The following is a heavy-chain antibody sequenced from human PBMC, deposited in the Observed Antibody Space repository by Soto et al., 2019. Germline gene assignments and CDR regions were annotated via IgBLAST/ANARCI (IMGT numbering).Heavy chain of an antibody. CDR1: GYTFTSYG. D-gene: IGHD2-8*01. Sequence: QVQLVQSGAEVKKPGASVKVSCKASGYTFTSYGISWVRQAPGQGLEWMGWISAYNGNTNYAQKLQGRVTLTTNTSTSTAYMELRSLRSNDTAVYYCARGGKNCTNGVCSFYRMDVWGQGTTVTVSS. CDR3: ARGGKNCTNGVCSFYRMDV. J-gene: IGHJ6*02. V-gene: IGHV1-18*01. CDR2: ISAYNGNT.